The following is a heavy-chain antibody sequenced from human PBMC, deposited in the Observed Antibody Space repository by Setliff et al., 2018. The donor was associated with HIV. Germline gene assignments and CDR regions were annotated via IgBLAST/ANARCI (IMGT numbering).Heavy chain of an antibody. CDR1: GDSLSGYY. D-gene: IGHD3-22*01. CDR3: ARGRRGYNFRLDY. J-gene: IGHJ4*02. Sequence: SETLSXTCTVSGDSLSGYYWNWIRQPPGKGLEWIGYIYYSGRTDYNPSFRRRASISLDTSKNQFSLKLSSVTAADTAFYYCARGRRGYNFRLDYWGPGTLVTVSS. V-gene: IGHV4-59*12. CDR2: IYYSGRT.